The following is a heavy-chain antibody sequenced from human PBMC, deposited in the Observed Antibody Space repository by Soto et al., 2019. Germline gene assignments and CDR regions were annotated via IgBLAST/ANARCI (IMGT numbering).Heavy chain of an antibody. CDR1: GYSFTSYW. CDR2: IYPGDSDT. V-gene: IGHV5-51*01. J-gene: IGHJ3*02. CDR3: ARPSRVAFDI. Sequence: PXESLKISFKGSGYSFTSYWIGWVRQIPGKGLEWMGIIYPGDSDTRYSPSFQGQVTISADKSISTAYLQWSSLKASDTAMYYCARPSRVAFDIWGQGTMVTVSS.